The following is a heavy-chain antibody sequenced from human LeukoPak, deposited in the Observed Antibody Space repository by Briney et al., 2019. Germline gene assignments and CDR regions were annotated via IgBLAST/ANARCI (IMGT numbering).Heavy chain of an antibody. CDR2: INAGNGNT. V-gene: IGHV1-3*01. CDR3: ARHIAAAASFDY. J-gene: IGHJ4*02. Sequence: PVASVKVSCKASGYTFTSYAMHWVRQAPGQRLEWMGWINAGNGNTKYSQKFQGRVTITRDTSASTAYMELSSLRSEDTAVYYCARHIAAAASFDYWGQGTLVTVSP. CDR1: GYTFTSYA. D-gene: IGHD6-13*01.